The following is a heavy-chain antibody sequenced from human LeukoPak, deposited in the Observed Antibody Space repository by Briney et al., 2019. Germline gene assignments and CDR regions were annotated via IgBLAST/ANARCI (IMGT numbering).Heavy chain of an antibody. J-gene: IGHJ6*03. Sequence: GGSLRLSCAASGFTFSSYGMHWVRQAPGKGLEWVAVIWYGGSNKYYADSVKGRFTISRDNSKNTLYLQMNSLRAEDTAVYYCAKSQYQLPTSYYYYYMDVWGKGTTVTVSS. CDR3: AKSQYQLPTSYYYYYMDV. V-gene: IGHV3-33*08. CDR2: IWYGGSNK. CDR1: GFTFSSYG. D-gene: IGHD2-2*01.